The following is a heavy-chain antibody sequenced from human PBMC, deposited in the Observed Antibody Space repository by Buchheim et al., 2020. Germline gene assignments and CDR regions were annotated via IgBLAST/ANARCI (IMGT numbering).Heavy chain of an antibody. D-gene: IGHD6-13*01. CDR2: ISGSGGST. Sequence: EVQLLESGGGLVQPGGSLRLSCAASGFTFSSYDMSWVRQAPGKGLEWVSYISGSGGSTYYADSVKGRFTISSDNSKNSLFLQMNSLRAEDTAIYYCARERGASSWHDYWGQGTL. J-gene: IGHJ4*02. V-gene: IGHV3-23*01. CDR3: ARERGASSWHDY. CDR1: GFTFSSYD.